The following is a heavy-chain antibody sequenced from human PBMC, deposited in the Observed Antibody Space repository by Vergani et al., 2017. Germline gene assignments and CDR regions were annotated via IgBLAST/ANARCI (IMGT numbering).Heavy chain of an antibody. V-gene: IGHV3-9*01. J-gene: IGHJ6*02. CDR1: GFTFDDYA. CDR3: AKDIRMVRGVTWYYYYGMDV. D-gene: IGHD3-10*01. CDR2: ISWNSGSI. Sequence: EVQLVESGGGLVQPGRSLRLSCAASGFTFDDYAMHWVRQAPGKGLEWVSGISWNSGSIGYADSVKGRLTISRDNAKNSLYLQMNSLRAEDTALYYCAKDIRMVRGVTWYYYYGMDVWGQGTTVTVSS.